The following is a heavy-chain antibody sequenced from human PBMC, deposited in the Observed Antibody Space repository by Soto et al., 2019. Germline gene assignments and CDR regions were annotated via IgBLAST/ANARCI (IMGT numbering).Heavy chain of an antibody. CDR3: ARDRERYYYDSSGYLPYYFDY. V-gene: IGHV1-69*01. J-gene: IGHJ4*02. CDR2: IIPIFGTA. CDR1: GGTFSSYA. D-gene: IGHD3-22*01. Sequence: QVQLVQSGAEVKKPGSSVKVSCKASGGTFSSYAISWVRQAPGQGLEWMGGIIPIFGTANYAQKFQGRVTITADESTSTAYMELSSLRSEDTAVYYYARDRERYYYDSSGYLPYYFDYWGQGTLVTVSS.